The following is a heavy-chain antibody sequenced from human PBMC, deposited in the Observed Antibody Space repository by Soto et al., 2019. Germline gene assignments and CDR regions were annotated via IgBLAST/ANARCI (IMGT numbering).Heavy chain of an antibody. J-gene: IGHJ6*02. D-gene: IGHD4-17*01. CDR1: GFTFSSYA. V-gene: IGHV3-30-3*01. CDR2: ISYDGSNK. Sequence: GGSLRLSCAASGFTFSSYAMHWVRQAPGKGLEWVAVISYDGSNKYYADSVKGRFTISRDNSKNTLYLQMNSLRAEDTAVYYCARDHVPVTTKLFDYYYGMDVWGQGTTVTVSS. CDR3: ARDHVPVTTKLFDYYYGMDV.